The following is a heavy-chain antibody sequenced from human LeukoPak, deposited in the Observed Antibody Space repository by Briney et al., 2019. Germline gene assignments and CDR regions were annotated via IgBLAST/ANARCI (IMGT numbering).Heavy chain of an antibody. CDR3: ARPLYYYDSSGYYLYDDAFDI. Sequence: PGGSLRLSCAAPGFTFSSYWMHWVRQAPGKGLVWVSRINSDGSSTSYADSVKGRSTISRDNAKNTLYLQMNSLRAEDTAVYYCARPLYYYDSSGYYLYDDAFDIWGQGTMVTVSS. D-gene: IGHD3-22*01. CDR1: GFTFSSYW. J-gene: IGHJ3*02. V-gene: IGHV3-74*01. CDR2: INSDGSST.